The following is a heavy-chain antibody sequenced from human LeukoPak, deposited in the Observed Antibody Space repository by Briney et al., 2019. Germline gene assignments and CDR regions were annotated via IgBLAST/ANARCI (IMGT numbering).Heavy chain of an antibody. CDR2: ISGNGDTT. CDR3: ARGLGYCSRTSCYPDY. Sequence: PGGSLRLSCAASGFNFNIYAMFWVRQAPGKGPEYVSAISGNGDTTYYANSVKCRFTISRDNSKNTLYLQMGSLRAEDMAVYYCARGLGYCSRTSCYPDYWGQGALVTVYS. D-gene: IGHD2-2*01. J-gene: IGHJ4*02. CDR1: GFNFNIYA. V-gene: IGHV3-64*01.